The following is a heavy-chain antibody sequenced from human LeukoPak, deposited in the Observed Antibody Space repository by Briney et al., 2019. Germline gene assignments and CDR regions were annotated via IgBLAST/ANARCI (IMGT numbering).Heavy chain of an antibody. D-gene: IGHD6-19*01. Sequence: GGSLRLSCAASGFTFSSYWMSWVRQAPGKGLEGVANIKQDGSEKYYVDSVKGRFTISRDNAKNSLYLQMNSLRAEDTAVYYCAREVAVAVPVYWGQGTLVTVSS. J-gene: IGHJ1*01. CDR1: GFTFSSYW. CDR3: AREVAVAVPVY. CDR2: IKQDGSEK. V-gene: IGHV3-7*01.